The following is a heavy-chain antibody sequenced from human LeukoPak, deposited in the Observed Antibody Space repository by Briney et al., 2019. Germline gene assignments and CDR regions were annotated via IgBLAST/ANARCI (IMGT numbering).Heavy chain of an antibody. Sequence: PGGSLRVSCAASGFTFSTYAMTWVRQAPGKGLEWVSAIGARGDTSDYADSVKGRFTISRDNSKNTLYLQMNTLRVEDTAVYYCVKRDRGTSDYWGQGTLVTVSS. V-gene: IGHV3-23*01. CDR3: VKRDRGTSDY. D-gene: IGHD1-1*01. CDR1: GFTFSTYA. J-gene: IGHJ4*02. CDR2: IGARGDTS.